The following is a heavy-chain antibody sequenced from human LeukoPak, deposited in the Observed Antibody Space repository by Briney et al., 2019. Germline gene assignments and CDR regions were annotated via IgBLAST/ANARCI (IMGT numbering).Heavy chain of an antibody. Sequence: SVKVSCKASGGTFSSYAISWVRQAPGQGLEWMGRIIPILGIANYAQKFQGRVTITADKSTSTAYMELSSLRSEDTAVYYCARWRPSSFGYGENKYYFDYWGQGTLVTVSS. CDR2: IIPILGIA. CDR1: GGTFSSYA. V-gene: IGHV1-69*04. D-gene: IGHD5-18*01. CDR3: ARWRPSSFGYGENKYYFDY. J-gene: IGHJ4*02.